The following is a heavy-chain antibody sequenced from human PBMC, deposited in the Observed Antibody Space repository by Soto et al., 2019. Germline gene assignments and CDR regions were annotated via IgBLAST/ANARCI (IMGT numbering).Heavy chain of an antibody. CDR3: ARDLVNPDWVYYYYGMDV. Sequence: EVQLVESGGGLVKPGGSLRLSCAASGFTFSSYSMNWVRQAPGKGLEWVSSISSSSSYIYYADSVKGRFTISRDNAKNSLYLQMNSLRAEDTAVYYCARDLVNPDWVYYYYGMDVWGQGTTVTVSS. V-gene: IGHV3-21*01. CDR1: GFTFSSYS. CDR2: ISSSSSYI. J-gene: IGHJ6*02. D-gene: IGHD3-22*01.